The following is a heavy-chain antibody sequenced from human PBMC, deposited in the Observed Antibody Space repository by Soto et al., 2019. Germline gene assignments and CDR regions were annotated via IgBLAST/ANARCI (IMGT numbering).Heavy chain of an antibody. CDR2: IYYSGST. D-gene: IGHD2-15*01. CDR3: DRGGQRREAVDI. CDR1: GGSISSCDYY. Sequence: SETLSLTCTVSGGSISSCDYYWSWIRQPPGKVLEWIGYIYYSGSTYYNPSLKSRVTISVDTSKNQFSLKLSAVTAADTAVYYCDRGGQRREAVDIWGQGTMVTVSS. V-gene: IGHV4-30-4*01. J-gene: IGHJ3*02.